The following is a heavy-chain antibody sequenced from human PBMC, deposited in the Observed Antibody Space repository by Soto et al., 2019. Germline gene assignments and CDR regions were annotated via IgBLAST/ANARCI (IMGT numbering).Heavy chain of an antibody. CDR2: IYSGGST. D-gene: IGHD5-12*01. J-gene: IGHJ3*02. CDR3: ARGLRLGSFDT. V-gene: IGHV3-53*01. CDR1: GFTVSSNY. Sequence: GGSLRLSCAASGFTVSSNYMSWVRQAPGKGLEWVSVIYSGGSTYYADSVKGRFTISRDNSKNTLYLQMNSLGAEDTAVYYCARGLRLGSFDTWGQGTMVTVSS.